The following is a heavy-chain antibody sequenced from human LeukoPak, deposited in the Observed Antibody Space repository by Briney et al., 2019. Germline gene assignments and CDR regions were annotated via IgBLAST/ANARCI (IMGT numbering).Heavy chain of an antibody. V-gene: IGHV1-2*02. J-gene: IGHJ5*02. CDR3: ARDTSDFWSGPKPWFDH. CDR2: INPNSGGT. CDR1: GYTFTGYY. Sequence: ASVKVSCKASGYTFTGYYMHWVRQAPGQGLEWMGWINPNSGGTNYAQKFQGRVTMTWDTSISTAYMELSRLRSDDTAVYYCARDTSDFWSGPKPWFDHWGQGTLVTVSS. D-gene: IGHD3-3*01.